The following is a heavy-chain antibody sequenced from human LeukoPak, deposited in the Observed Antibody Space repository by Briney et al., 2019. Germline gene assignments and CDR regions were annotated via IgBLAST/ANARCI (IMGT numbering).Heavy chain of an antibody. CDR1: GFTFSSYA. Sequence: PGGSLRLSCAASGFTFSSYAMSWVRQAPGKGLEWVSAISGSGGSTYYADSVKGRFTISRDNSKNTLYLQMNSLRAEDTAVYYCAEGEDYYDSSGPLDYWGQGTLVTVSS. CDR2: ISGSGGST. D-gene: IGHD3-22*01. V-gene: IGHV3-23*01. J-gene: IGHJ4*02. CDR3: AEGEDYYDSSGPLDY.